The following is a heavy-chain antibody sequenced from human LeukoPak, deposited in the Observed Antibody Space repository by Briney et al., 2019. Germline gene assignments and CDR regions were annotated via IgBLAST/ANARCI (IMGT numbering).Heavy chain of an antibody. CDR2: ISGSGGST. J-gene: IGHJ5*02. CDR3: GKEGGA. Sequence: GGSLRLSCAASGFTFSSYAMSWVRQAPGKGLEWVSAISGSGGSTYYADSLGGRFTISRDNSKDMLYLQMNSLKVEDTATYYCGKEGGAWGQGTKVTVSS. D-gene: IGHD3-16*01. V-gene: IGHV3-23*01. CDR1: GFTFSSYA.